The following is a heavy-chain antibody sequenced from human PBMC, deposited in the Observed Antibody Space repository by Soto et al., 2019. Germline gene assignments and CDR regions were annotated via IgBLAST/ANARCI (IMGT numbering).Heavy chain of an antibody. CDR1: GYTFTHYG. D-gene: IGHD4-17*01. Sequence: ASVKVSCKASGYTFTHYGITWVRQAPGQGLEWMGRINPSYGHTHYLQTLHDRLAMTTDTTTNTAYMELRSLRSDDTAVYYCARELDSGGNYCYFDVWGRGTLVTVSS. V-gene: IGHV1-18*04. J-gene: IGHJ2*01. CDR2: INPSYGHT. CDR3: ARELDSGGNYCYFDV.